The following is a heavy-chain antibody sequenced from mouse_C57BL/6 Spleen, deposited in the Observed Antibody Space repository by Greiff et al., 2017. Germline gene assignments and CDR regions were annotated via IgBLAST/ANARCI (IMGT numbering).Heavy chain of an antibody. V-gene: IGHV1-36*01. CDR3: AYGSSLDYYAMDY. J-gene: IGHJ4*01. D-gene: IGHD1-1*01. CDR2: VYPYNGGT. Sequence: VQLQQSGPVLVKPGPSVKISCKVSGFTFTDYYMHWVKQSHGKSLEWIGLVYPYNGGTSYNQKFKGKATLTVDTSSSTAYMELNSLASEDSAVYYCAYGSSLDYYAMDYWGQGTSVTVSS. CDR1: GFTFTDYY.